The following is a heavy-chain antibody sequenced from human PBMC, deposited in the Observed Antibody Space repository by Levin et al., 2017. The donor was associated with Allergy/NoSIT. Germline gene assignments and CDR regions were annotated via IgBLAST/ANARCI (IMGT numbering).Heavy chain of an antibody. CDR2: IRGSGTPT. D-gene: IGHD4/OR15-4a*01. V-gene: IGHV3-23*01. Sequence: PGGSLRLSCAASGFIFSNYVMSWVRQPPGKGLEWVASIRGSGTPTYYADSVQGRFTISRDNSRNTLYLQMNSLKAEDTAVYYCAKDATNYGWYFDYWGQGTLVTVSS. J-gene: IGHJ4*02. CDR1: GFIFSNYV. CDR3: AKDATNYGWYFDY.